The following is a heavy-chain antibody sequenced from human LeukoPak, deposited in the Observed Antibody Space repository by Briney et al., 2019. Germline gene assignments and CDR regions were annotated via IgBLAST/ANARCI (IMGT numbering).Heavy chain of an antibody. CDR3: ARGSQLVVYAKDVGHQNMDV. D-gene: IGHD2-8*02. V-gene: IGHV1-8*01. CDR1: GYTFTSYD. J-gene: IGHJ6*03. CDR2: MNPNSGNT. Sequence: ASVKVSCKASGYTFTSYDINWVRQATGQGLEWMGWMNPNSGNTGYAQKLQGRVTMTRNTSISTAYMELSSLRSEDTAVYYCARGSQLVVYAKDVGHQNMDVWGKGTTVTVSS.